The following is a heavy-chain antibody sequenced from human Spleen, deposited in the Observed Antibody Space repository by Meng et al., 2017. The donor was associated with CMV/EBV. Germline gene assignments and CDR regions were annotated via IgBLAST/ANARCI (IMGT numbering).Heavy chain of an antibody. CDR3: ARLNSPQYCSSTSCYGNWFDP. D-gene: IGHD2-2*01. J-gene: IGHJ5*02. V-gene: IGHV2-5*01. CDR2: IYWNDDK. Sequence: SGVGVGWIRQPPGKALEWLALIYWNDDKRCSPSLKSRLTITKDTSKNQVVLTMTNMDPVDTATYYCARLNSPQYCSSTSCYGNWFDPWGQGTLVTVSS. CDR1: SGVG.